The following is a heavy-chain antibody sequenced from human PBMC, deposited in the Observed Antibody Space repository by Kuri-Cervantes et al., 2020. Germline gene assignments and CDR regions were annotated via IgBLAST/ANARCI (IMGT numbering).Heavy chain of an antibody. D-gene: IGHD3-10*01. CDR1: GFTFSNAW. CDR2: IKSKTDGGTT. J-gene: IGHJ4*02. V-gene: IGHV3-15*01. Sequence: GESLKISCAASGFTFSNAWMSWVRQAPGKGLEWVGRIKSKTDGGTTDYAAPVKGRFTISRDDSKNTLYLQMNCLKTEDTAVYYCTTSPLNRYGITPFYWGQGTLVTVSS. CDR3: TTSPLNRYGITPFY.